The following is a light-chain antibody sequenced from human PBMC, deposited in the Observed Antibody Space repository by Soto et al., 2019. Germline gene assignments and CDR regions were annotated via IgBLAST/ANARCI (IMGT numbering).Light chain of an antibody. J-gene: IGLJ1*01. CDR3: CSYVGGYSYV. Sequence: QSALTQPRSVSGSPGQSVTVSCIGTSSDVGGYNSVSWYQQHPGKAPKLMLYDVSKRPSGVPDRFSGSKSVNTASLTISGRQAEDEADYYCCSYVGGYSYVFGTGTKLTVL. CDR1: SSDVGGYNS. CDR2: DVS. V-gene: IGLV2-11*01.